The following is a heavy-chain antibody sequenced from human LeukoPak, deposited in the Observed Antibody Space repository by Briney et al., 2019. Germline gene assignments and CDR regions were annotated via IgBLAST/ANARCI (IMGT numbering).Heavy chain of an antibody. CDR3: ARGLSVLGYCSSTSCYTGIRGRNRFDP. J-gene: IGHJ5*02. CDR2: IYYSGAT. V-gene: IGHV4-39*01. CDR1: GGSISSSNYY. Sequence: SETLSLTCTVSGGSISSSNYYWGWIRQPPGKGLEWIGSIYYSGATFYNPSLKSRVTISVDTSKNQFSLKLSSVTAADTAVYYCARGLSVLGYCSSTSCYTGIRGRNRFDPWGQGTLVTVSS. D-gene: IGHD2-2*02.